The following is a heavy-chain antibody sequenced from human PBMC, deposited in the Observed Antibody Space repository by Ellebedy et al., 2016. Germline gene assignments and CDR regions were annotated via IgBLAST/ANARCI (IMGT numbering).Heavy chain of an antibody. Sequence: ASVMVSCKASGGTLSSDAISWVRQAPGQGLEWMGGIIPLVGRTAYPPSFQGRVTITADQSTGTVNMELNSLTYEDTAVYYCARDGGDFWFFDLWGRGTQVTVSS. CDR1: GGTLSSDA. J-gene: IGHJ2*01. D-gene: IGHD3-16*01. CDR3: ARDGGDFWFFDL. V-gene: IGHV1-69*10. CDR2: IIPLVGRT.